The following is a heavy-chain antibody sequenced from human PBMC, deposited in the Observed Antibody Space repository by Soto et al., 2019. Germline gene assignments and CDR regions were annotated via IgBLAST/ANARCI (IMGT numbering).Heavy chain of an antibody. CDR2: ISAYNGAA. Sequence: QVQLVQSGAEVRKPGASVKVSCKTSGYTFIGYSISWVRQAPGQRLQWMGWISAYNGAANYAQKVKDRFTMTTDTSTSTAYMELGSMRSDDTAVYYCARGADPYFTVPFDSWGQGTLVTVSS. V-gene: IGHV1-18*04. D-gene: IGHD4-17*01. CDR3: ARGADPYFTVPFDS. CDR1: GYTFIGYS. J-gene: IGHJ4*02.